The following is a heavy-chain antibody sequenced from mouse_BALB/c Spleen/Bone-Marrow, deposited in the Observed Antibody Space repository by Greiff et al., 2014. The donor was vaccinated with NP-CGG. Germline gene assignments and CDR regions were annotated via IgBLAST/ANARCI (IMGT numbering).Heavy chain of an antibody. Sequence: LEESGPGLVQPSQSLSITCTVSGFSFTSYGVHWVRQPPGKGLEWLGIICAGGSTNYNSALITRLSISKDNSNSQVFIEMNSLQTDNTAMYYCARDFFWNFDVWGAGTTVTVSS. V-gene: IGHV2-9*02. J-gene: IGHJ1*01. CDR3: ARDFFWNFDV. CDR1: GFSFTSYG. CDR2: ICAGGST.